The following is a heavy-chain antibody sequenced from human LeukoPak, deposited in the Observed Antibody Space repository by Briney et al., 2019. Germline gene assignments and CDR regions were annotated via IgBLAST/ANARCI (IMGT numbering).Heavy chain of an antibody. D-gene: IGHD5-24*01. CDR3: ACRDGYNWDY. V-gene: IGHV1-24*01. J-gene: IGHJ4*02. CDR1: GYTLTELS. Sequence: ASVKVSCRVSGYTLTELSMHWVRQAPGKGLEWMGGFDPEDGETIYAQKFQGRVTMTEDTSTDTAYMELSSLRSEDAAVYYCACRDGYNWDYWGQGTLVTVSS. CDR2: FDPEDGET.